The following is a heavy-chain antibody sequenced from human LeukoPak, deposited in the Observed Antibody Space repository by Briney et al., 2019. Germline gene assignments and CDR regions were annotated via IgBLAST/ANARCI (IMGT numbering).Heavy chain of an antibody. Sequence: GGSLRLSCAASGFTISSNYMSWVRQAPGKGLEWVSVIYIGGSTYYADSVKGRFTISRDNSKNTLYLQMNSLRAEDTAVYYCASGIAVAQASYYGMDVWGQGTTVTVSS. V-gene: IGHV3-53*01. CDR2: IYIGGST. CDR1: GFTISSNY. J-gene: IGHJ6*02. D-gene: IGHD6-19*01. CDR3: ASGIAVAQASYYGMDV.